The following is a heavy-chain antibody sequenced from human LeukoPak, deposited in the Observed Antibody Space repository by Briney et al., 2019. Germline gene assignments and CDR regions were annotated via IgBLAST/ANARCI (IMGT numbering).Heavy chain of an antibody. J-gene: IGHJ1*01. CDR3: GRVRTGNTGSPEYFED. V-gene: IGHV4-59*01. CDR1: GGSISRYY. CDR2: VFYSGNT. Sequence: PSETLSLTCSVSGGSISRYYWSWIRQPPGKGLEWIGYVFYSGNTNSNPSLKSRVTILADTSKNQFSLRLNSVTAADTAVYFCGRVRTGNTGSPEYFEDWGQGTLVTVSS. D-gene: IGHD5-12*01.